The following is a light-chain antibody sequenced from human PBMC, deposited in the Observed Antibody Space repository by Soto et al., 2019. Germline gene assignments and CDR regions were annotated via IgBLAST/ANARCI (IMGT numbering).Light chain of an antibody. CDR1: SSDVGGYNY. J-gene: IGLJ1*01. V-gene: IGLV2-14*01. CDR2: DVS. CDR3: SSYTSSSTPLV. Sequence: QSVLSQPASVTGSPGQSITISCTGTSSDVGGYNYVSWYQQHPGKAPKLMIYDVSKRPSGVSNRFSGSKSGNTASLTISGLQAEDEADYYCSSYTSSSTPLVFGTGTKVPVL.